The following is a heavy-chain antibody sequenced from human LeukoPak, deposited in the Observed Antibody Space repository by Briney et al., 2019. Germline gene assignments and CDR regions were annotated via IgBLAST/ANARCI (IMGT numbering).Heavy chain of an antibody. CDR1: GFSFEAYA. D-gene: IGHD5-18*01. CDR2: ISWNSGSS. J-gene: IGHJ3*02. V-gene: IGHV3-9*01. Sequence: QPGRSLRLSCAASGFSFEAYAMHWVRHGPGMGLEWVSGISWNSGSSAYADSVKGRFTISRDNAKNSLFLQMNSLRAEDTALYYCAKDIGGYSYGFGGFDIWGQGTMVTVSS. CDR3: AKDIGGYSYGFGGFDI.